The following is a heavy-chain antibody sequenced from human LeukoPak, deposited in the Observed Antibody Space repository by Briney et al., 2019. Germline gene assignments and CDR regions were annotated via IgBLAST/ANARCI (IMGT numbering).Heavy chain of an antibody. Sequence: GGSLRLSCAASGLTFSNYAMSWVRQAPGKGLEWVSAISVSGGSTYYADSVKGRFTISRDSSKNTLYLQMNTLRAEDTALYYCAKGIKWELPFDYWGQGTLVTVSS. D-gene: IGHD1-26*01. CDR3: AKGIKWELPFDY. J-gene: IGHJ4*02. V-gene: IGHV3-23*01. CDR1: GLTFSNYA. CDR2: ISVSGGST.